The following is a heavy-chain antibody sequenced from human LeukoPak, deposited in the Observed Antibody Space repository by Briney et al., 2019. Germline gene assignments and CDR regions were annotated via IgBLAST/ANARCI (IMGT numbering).Heavy chain of an antibody. CDR1: GFTFSSYE. D-gene: IGHD3-10*02. V-gene: IGHV3-48*03. CDR2: ISSSGSTI. Sequence: QPGGSLRLSCAASGFTFSSYEMNWVRQAPGKGLEWVSYISSSGSTIYYADSVKGRFTISRDNAKNSLYLQMNSLRAEDTAVYYCAELGITMIGGVWGKGTTVAISS. J-gene: IGHJ6*04. CDR3: AELGITMIGGV.